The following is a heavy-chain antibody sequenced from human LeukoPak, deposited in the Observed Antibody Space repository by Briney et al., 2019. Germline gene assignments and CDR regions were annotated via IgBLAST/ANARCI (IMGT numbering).Heavy chain of an antibody. CDR1: GFTVSDNY. J-gene: IGHJ4*02. CDR2: IYSGGST. Sequence: AGGSLRLSCAASGFTVSDNYMTWVRQAPGKGLEWVSVIYSGGSTYYADFVKARFTISRDNSKNTLFLQMNSLRVEDTAVYYCAREFRLGGRWGQGTLATVSS. CDR3: AREFRLGGR. D-gene: IGHD4-23*01. V-gene: IGHV3-66*01.